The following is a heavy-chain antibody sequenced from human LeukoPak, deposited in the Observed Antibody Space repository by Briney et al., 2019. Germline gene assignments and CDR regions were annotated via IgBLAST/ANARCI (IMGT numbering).Heavy chain of an antibody. CDR2: INHSGST. D-gene: IGHD3-10*01. Sequence: SETLSLTCAVYGGSFSGYYWSWIRQPPGKGLEWIGEINHSGSTNYNPSLKSRVTISVDTSKNQFSLKLSSVTAADTAVYYCARDLPDYYGSGSDAFDIWGQGTMVTVSS. J-gene: IGHJ3*02. CDR3: ARDLPDYYGSGSDAFDI. CDR1: GGSFSGYY. V-gene: IGHV4-34*01.